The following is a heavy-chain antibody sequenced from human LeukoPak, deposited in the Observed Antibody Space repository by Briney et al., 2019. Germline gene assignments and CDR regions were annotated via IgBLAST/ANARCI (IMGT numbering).Heavy chain of an antibody. V-gene: IGHV3-21*01. J-gene: IGHJ5*02. CDR2: ISTSSSDI. CDR1: GLTFSVYS. CDR3: ARGRAVVDASDNWFDP. D-gene: IGHD2-15*01. Sequence: VSLRLSCAASGLTFSVYSMNWVSQAPGKGRDWVSSISTSSSDIYYADSVKGRFTISRDNAKKSLYVQMNSLRAEDTAVYYCARGRAVVDASDNWFDPWGQGTLVTVSS.